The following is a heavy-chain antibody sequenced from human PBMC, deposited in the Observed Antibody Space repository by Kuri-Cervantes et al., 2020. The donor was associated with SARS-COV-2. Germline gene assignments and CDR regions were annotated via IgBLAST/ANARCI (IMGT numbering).Heavy chain of an antibody. CDR1: GDSINDYF. CDR3: ASRYYDFWSGYYNNYYGMDV. CDR2: VYKTGST. V-gene: IGHV4-59*01. J-gene: IGHJ6*02. Sequence: GSLRLSCIVSGDSINDYFWNWIRQTPGKGLEWIGYVYKTGSTSYAPSLKSRVTMSVDTSKNQFSLHLTAVTAADTAVYYCASRYYDFWSGYYNNYYGMDVWGQGTTVTVSS. D-gene: IGHD3-3*01.